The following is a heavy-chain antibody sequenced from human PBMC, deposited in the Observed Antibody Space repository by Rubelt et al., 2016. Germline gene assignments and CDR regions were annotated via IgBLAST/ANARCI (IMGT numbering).Heavy chain of an antibody. CDR2: VHYGGAT. V-gene: IGHV4-38-2*02. Sequence: QVQLQESGPGLVKSSETLSLACTVSGGSISSDSFCGWLRQPPDKGLEWVGCVHYGGATHYNPSLESRVAMSVDQSKNQINRNRGSGTAADTAVYYCARIGGIAVAGTSNWFGPWGQGTLVTVSS. D-gene: IGHD6-19*01. J-gene: IGHJ5*02. CDR1: GGSISSDSF. CDR3: ARIGGIAVAGTSNWFGP.